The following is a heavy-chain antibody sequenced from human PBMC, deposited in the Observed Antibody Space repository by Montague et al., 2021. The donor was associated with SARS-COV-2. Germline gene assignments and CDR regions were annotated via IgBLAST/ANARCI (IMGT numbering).Heavy chain of an antibody. CDR3: ARHLNYRDYVGEDY. J-gene: IGHJ4*02. Sequence: SETLSLPFSFSGGSISSILSFWGWIRQPPGKGLEWIGSIYYSGGTYSNSSLKIRVTISVDTSKNQFSLKLSSVTAADTAVYYCARHLNYRDYVGEDYWGEGTLVKVYS. D-gene: IGHD3-10*01. CDR1: GGSISSILSF. V-gene: IGHV4-39*01. CDR2: IYYSGGT.